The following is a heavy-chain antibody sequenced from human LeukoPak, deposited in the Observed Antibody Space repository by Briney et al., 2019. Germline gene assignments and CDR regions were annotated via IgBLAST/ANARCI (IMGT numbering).Heavy chain of an antibody. Sequence: GGSLRLSCAASGFTFSSYWMTWVRQAPGKGLEWVANIKQDGSEKYYVDSVKGRFTISRDNAKNSLYLQMIMLRAEDTAVYYCARGGGNLDLYFDLWGRGTLVTVSS. CDR3: ARGGGNLDLYFDL. D-gene: IGHD4-23*01. J-gene: IGHJ2*01. V-gene: IGHV3-7*05. CDR1: GFTFSSYW. CDR2: IKQDGSEK.